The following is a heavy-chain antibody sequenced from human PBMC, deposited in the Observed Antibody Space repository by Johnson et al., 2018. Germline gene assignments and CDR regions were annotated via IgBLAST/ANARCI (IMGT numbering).Heavy chain of an antibody. CDR2: ISYCGST. J-gene: IGHJ3*02. CDR3: ARRGASWSDAFDI. Sequence: QVQLQESGPGLVKPSETLSLTCTVSGGSISNYYWPWIRQPPGKGLAWFGYISYCGSTNYNPSLTRRVPISVVTSKNQFSRKLSPVTAEDTAMFYCARRGASWSDAFDIWGQGTMVTVSS. D-gene: IGHD2-15*01. V-gene: IGHV4-59*01. CDR1: GGSISNYY.